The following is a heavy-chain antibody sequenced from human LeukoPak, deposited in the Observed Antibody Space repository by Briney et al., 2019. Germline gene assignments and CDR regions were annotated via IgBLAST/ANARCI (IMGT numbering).Heavy chain of an antibody. J-gene: IGHJ3*02. Sequence: GGSLRLSCAASGFTFSIYSMNCVPQAPGKGLEWVSYISSSSNTIYYAASVKGRFTISRDNAKNSLYLQMNSLRAEDTAVCYCARAPRKWPTPYGHAFDIWGQGTMVTVSS. CDR3: ARAPRKWPTPYGHAFDI. CDR1: GFTFSIYS. V-gene: IGHV3-48*01. CDR2: ISSSSNTI. D-gene: IGHD4-17*01.